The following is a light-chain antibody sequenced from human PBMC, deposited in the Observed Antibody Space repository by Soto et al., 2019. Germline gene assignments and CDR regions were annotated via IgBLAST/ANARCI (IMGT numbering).Light chain of an antibody. Sequence: EIVLTQSPGTLSLSPGERATLSCRVSQSVSSYLAWYQQKPGQAPRLLIYGASTRATGIPDRFSGSGSETDFTLTISRLEPEDFALYYCQQYGSSPYTLGQGTKLEIK. V-gene: IGKV3-20*01. CDR2: GAS. CDR3: QQYGSSPYT. CDR1: QSVSSY. J-gene: IGKJ2*01.